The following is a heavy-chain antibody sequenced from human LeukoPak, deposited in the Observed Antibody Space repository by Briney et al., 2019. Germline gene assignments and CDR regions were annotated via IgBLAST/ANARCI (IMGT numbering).Heavy chain of an antibody. J-gene: IGHJ4*02. CDR1: GYTFTSYA. CDR2: INAGNGNT. V-gene: IGHV1-3*01. Sequence: ASVKVSCKASGYTFTSYAMHWVRQAPGQRLEWMGWINAGNGNTKYSQEFQGRVTITRDTSASTAYMELRSLRSDDTAVYYCARDRSSWYLDYWGQGTLVTVSS. CDR3: ARDRSSWYLDY. D-gene: IGHD6-13*01.